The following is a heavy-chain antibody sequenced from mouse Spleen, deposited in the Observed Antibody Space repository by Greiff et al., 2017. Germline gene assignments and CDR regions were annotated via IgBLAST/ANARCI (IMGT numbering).Heavy chain of an antibody. D-gene: IGHD4-1*01. CDR3: ARELGPPFDY. J-gene: IGHJ2*01. V-gene: IGHV5-9*01. CDR2: ISSGGGNT. Sequence: EVMLVESGGGLVKLGGSLKLSCAASGFTFSSYAMSWVRQTPEKRLEWVATISSGGGNTYYPDSVKGRFTISRDNAKNTLYLQMSSLKSEDTAMYYCARELGPPFDYWGQGTTLTVSS. CDR1: GFTFSSYA.